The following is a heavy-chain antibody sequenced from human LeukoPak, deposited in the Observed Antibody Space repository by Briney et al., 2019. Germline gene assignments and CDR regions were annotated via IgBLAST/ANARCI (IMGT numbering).Heavy chain of an antibody. CDR3: AKGTTHYYDSSGPDALDI. V-gene: IGHV3-30*18. D-gene: IGHD3-22*01. Sequence: GGSLRLSCAASGFTFSSYGMHWVRQAPGKGLEWVAVISYDGSNKYYADSVKGRFTISRDNSKNTLYLQMNSLRAEDTAVYYCAKGTTHYYDSSGPDALDIWGQGTMVTVSS. CDR1: GFTFSSYG. J-gene: IGHJ3*02. CDR2: ISYDGSNK.